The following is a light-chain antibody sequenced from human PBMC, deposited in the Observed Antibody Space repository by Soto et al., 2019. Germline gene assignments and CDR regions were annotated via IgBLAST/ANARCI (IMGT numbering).Light chain of an antibody. Sequence: DIQLTQSPSFLSASVGDRVTITCRASQGISNYFAWYQQKPGKAPKLLIYAASILQSGVPSRFSGSGYGTEFTPTISSLQPEDFATYYCQQLNNSPYIFGQGNRLEI. J-gene: IGKJ2*01. CDR1: QGISNY. CDR3: QQLNNSPYI. V-gene: IGKV1-9*01. CDR2: AAS.